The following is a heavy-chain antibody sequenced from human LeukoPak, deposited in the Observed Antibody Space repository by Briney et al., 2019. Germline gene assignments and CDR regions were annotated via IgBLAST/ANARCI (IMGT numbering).Heavy chain of an antibody. V-gene: IGHV3-66*01. CDR3: ARVWHYYYYMDV. D-gene: IGHD3-16*01. Sequence: GGSLRLSCAASGFTVSSNYMSWVRQAPGKGLEWVSVIYSGGSTYYADSVKGRFTISRDNSKNTQYLQMNSLRAEDTAVYYCARVWHYYYYMDVWGKGTTVTISS. J-gene: IGHJ6*03. CDR1: GFTVSSNY. CDR2: IYSGGST.